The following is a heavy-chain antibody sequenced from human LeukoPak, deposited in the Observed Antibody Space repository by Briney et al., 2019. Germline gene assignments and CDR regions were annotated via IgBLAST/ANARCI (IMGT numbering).Heavy chain of an antibody. J-gene: IGHJ4*02. CDR2: SIPIFGTA. V-gene: IGHV1-69*13. CDR1: RRTFSSHA. D-gene: IGHD2-15*01. Sequence: SVKVSCKASRRTFSSHAVSWVRQAPGQGLEWMGRSIPIFGTAKRAQKFRGRHKITAEETTSTAYMELISLRSEDTAVYYCARDPQLYCSGGSCYERGHLPDNFDYWGQGTLVTVSS. CDR3: ARDPQLYCSGGSCYERGHLPDNFDY.